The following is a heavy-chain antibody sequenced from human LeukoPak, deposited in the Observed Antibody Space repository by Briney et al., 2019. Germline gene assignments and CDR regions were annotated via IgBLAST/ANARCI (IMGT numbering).Heavy chain of an antibody. D-gene: IGHD3-10*01. CDR1: GFTFSSYS. CDR3: ARARGVPSWFDP. J-gene: IGHJ5*02. CDR2: ISSSSSYI. Sequence: GGSLRLSCAASGFTFSSYSMNRVRQAPGKGLEWVSSISSSSSYIYYADSVKGRFTISRDNAKNSLYLQMNSLRAEDTAVYYCARARGVPSWFDPWGQGTLVTVSS. V-gene: IGHV3-21*01.